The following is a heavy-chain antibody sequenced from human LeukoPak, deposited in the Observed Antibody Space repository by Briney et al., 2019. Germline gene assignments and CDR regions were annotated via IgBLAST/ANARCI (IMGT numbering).Heavy chain of an antibody. CDR2: INPNSGGT. D-gene: IGHD3-3*01. CDR1: GYTFTGYY. CDR3: AILLEDYAFSTGYAKDY. V-gene: IGHV1-2*02. J-gene: IGHJ4*02. Sequence: ASVKVSCKASGYTFTGYYMHWVRQAPGQGLEWMGWINPNSGGTNYAQKFQGRVTMTENTSTDTAYMELSSLRSDDTAVYYCAILLEDYAFSTGYAKDYWGQGTLVTVSS.